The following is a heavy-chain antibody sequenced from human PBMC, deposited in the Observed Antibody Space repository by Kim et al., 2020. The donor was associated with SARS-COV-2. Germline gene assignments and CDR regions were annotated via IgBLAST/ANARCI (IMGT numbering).Heavy chain of an antibody. J-gene: IGHJ4*02. CDR3: AKRLELVSAMDYFDS. Sequence: GGSLRLSCAASGFTFSTYAMNWVRQVPGKGLEWVSIIFNSGGITYYTDSVKGRFTISRDNSKSTLYLQMRSLRADDTAIYYCAKRLELVSAMDYFDSWGQGALVTVSS. D-gene: IGHD2-21*02. CDR1: GFTFSTYA. V-gene: IGHV3-23*01. CDR2: IFNSGGIT.